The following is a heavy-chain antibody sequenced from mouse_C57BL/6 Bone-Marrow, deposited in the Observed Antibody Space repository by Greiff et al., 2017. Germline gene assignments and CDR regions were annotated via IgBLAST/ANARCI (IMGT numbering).Heavy chain of an antibody. J-gene: IGHJ2*01. Sequence: QVQLQPPGAELVMPGASVKLSCKASGYTFPSYWMHWVKQRPGQGLEWIGEIDPSDSYTNYNQKFKGKSTLTVDKSSSTAYMQLSSLTSEDSAVYYCAVYYDYDEDFDYWGQGTTLTVSS. V-gene: IGHV1-69*01. D-gene: IGHD2-4*01. CDR1: GYTFPSYW. CDR2: IDPSDSYT. CDR3: AVYYDYDEDFDY.